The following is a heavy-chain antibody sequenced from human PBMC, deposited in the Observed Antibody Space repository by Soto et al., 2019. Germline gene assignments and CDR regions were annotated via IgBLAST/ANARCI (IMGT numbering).Heavy chain of an antibody. CDR2: MNPNSGNT. J-gene: IGHJ6*02. V-gene: IGHV1-8*01. CDR3: ARGPNPEYSSSWYGYYYYYYGMDV. Sequence: ASVKVSCKASGYTFTSYDINWVRQATGQGLEWMGWMNPNSGNTGYAQKFQGRVTRTRNTSISTAYMELSSLRSEDTAVYYCARGPNPEYSSSWYGYYYYYYGMDVWGQGTTVTVSS. D-gene: IGHD6-13*01. CDR1: GYTFTSYD.